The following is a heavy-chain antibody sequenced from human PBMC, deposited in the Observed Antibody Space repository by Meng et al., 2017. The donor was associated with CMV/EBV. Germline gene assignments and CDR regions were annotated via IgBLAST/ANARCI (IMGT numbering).Heavy chain of an antibody. CDR3: ARGGSGYCSSTSYYISYLHYGMDV. Sequence: GESLKISWAASGFTFSRSWMSWVRQAPGKGMEWVANIKQDGSEKYYVDSGKGRFTISRDNAKNSLYLQMNSLRAEDTAVYYCARGGSGYCSSTSYYISYLHYGMDVWGQGTTVTVSS. CDR2: IKQDGSEK. J-gene: IGHJ6*02. V-gene: IGHV3-7*01. D-gene: IGHD2-2*03. CDR1: GFTFSRSW.